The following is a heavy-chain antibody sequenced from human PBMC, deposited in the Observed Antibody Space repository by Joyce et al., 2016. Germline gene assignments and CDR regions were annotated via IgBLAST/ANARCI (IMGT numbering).Heavy chain of an antibody. V-gene: IGHV4-59*02. CDR1: GDSVTSLF. D-gene: IGHD3-16*01. J-gene: IGHJ4*02. Sequence: QVHLPESGPGLVKPSETLSLTCTVSGDSVTSLFWNWIRQPPGKGLEWVAHISSTGSTKYTPSLKSRATISLDAPRNQFSLKLTSVTAADTAIYYCARDGGYYFDYWGQGTLVAVSS. CDR2: ISSTGST. CDR3: ARDGGYYFDY.